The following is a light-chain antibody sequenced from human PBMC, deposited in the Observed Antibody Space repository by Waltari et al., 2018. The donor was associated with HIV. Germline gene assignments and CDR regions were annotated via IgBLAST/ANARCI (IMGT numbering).Light chain of an antibody. J-gene: IGLJ2*01. CDR2: EVS. V-gene: IGLV2-14*02. CDR3: TSYTSTTSVI. CDR1: SSDVGKYNL. Sequence: QSALTQPASVSGSRGQSITISCTGTSSDVGKYNLVSWYQQHQGKAPKLIIYEVSNRPSGVSNRFSGSKSGNTASLTISGLQAEDEADYYCTSYTSTTSVIFGGGTRLTV.